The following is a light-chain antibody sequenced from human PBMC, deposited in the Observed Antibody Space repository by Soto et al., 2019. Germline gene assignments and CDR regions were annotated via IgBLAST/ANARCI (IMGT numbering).Light chain of an antibody. J-gene: IGLJ2*01. CDR3: SSYTGSSTLV. CDR2: EVS. CDR1: SSDVGRYNF. Sequence: QSVLTQPASVSGSPGQSITISCTGTSSDVGRYNFVSWYQQHPGKAPKLMIYEVSNRPSGVSNRFSGSKSGNTASLIISGLQADDEADYYCSSYTGSSTLVFGGGTKLTVL. V-gene: IGLV2-14*01.